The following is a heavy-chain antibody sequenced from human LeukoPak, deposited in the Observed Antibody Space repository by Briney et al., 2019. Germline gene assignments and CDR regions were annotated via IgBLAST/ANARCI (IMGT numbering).Heavy chain of an antibody. D-gene: IGHD6-6*01. J-gene: IGHJ3*02. CDR3: ARHAIYSDSSSAFDI. CDR2: IYPGDSNT. V-gene: IGHV5-51*01. CDR1: GYSFTSYW. Sequence: GESLKISCKGSGYSFTSYWIGWVRQMPGKGLEWMGIIYPGDSNTRYSPSFQGQVTISADKSISTAYLQWSSLKASDTAMYYCARHAIYSDSSSAFDIWGQGTMVTVSS.